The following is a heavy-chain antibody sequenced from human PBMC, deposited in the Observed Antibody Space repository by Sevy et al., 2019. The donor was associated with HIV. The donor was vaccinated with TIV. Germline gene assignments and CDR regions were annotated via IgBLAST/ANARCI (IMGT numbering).Heavy chain of an antibody. CDR1: GFTFSSYG. Sequence: GGSLRLSCAASGFTFSSYGMHWVRQAPGKGLEWVAVIWSDGSNKYYADSVKGRFTISRDNSKNTLYLQMNSLRAEDAAVYYCARRYTSGWHGIDYWGLGSLVTVSS. J-gene: IGHJ4*02. CDR2: IWSDGSNK. D-gene: IGHD6-19*01. CDR3: ARRYTSGWHGIDY. V-gene: IGHV3-33*01.